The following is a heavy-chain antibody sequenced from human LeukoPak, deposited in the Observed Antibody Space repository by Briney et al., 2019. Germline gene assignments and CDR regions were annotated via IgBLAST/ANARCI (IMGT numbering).Heavy chain of an antibody. CDR1: GNTFTGYY. CDR2: INPNSGGT. V-gene: IGHV1-2*02. CDR3: ARDLGSTTNWFDP. Sequence: ASVKVSCKASGNTFTGYYMHWVRQAPGQGLEWMGWINPNSGGTNYAQKFQGRVTMTRDTSISTAYMELSRLRSDDTAVYYCARDLGSTTNWFDPWGQGTLVTVSS. J-gene: IGHJ5*02. D-gene: IGHD6-13*01.